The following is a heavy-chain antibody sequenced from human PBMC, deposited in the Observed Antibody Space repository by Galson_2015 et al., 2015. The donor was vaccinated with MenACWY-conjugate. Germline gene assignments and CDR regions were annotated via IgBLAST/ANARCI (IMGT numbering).Heavy chain of an antibody. J-gene: IGHJ4*02. V-gene: IGHV3-7*03. CDR3: ARGISRYHFDY. D-gene: IGHD1-1*01. Sequence: SLRLSCAASGFVFSSYWMSWVRQAPGKGLEWVANIKPDGSDRFSVDSVKGRFTISRDDGENSVYLQMNNLRAEDSAVYYCARGISRYHFDYWGQGTLVTVSS. CDR2: IKPDGSDR. CDR1: GFVFSSYW.